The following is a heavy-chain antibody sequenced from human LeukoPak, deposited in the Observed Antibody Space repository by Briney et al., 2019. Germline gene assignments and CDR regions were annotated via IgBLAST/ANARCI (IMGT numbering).Heavy chain of an antibody. CDR3: ARDYGYCSSTSCRYYYGMDV. V-gene: IGHV3-30*04. CDR2: ISYDGSNK. J-gene: IGHJ6*02. D-gene: IGHD2-2*01. Sequence: GRSLRLSCAASGFTFSSYAMHWVRQAPGKGLEWVAVISYDGSNKYYADSVKGRFTISRDNSKNTPYLQMNSLRAEDTAVYYCARDYGYCSSTSCRYYYGMDVWGQGTTVTVSS. CDR1: GFTFSSYA.